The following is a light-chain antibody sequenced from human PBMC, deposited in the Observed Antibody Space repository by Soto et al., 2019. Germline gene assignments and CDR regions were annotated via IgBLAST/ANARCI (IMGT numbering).Light chain of an antibody. CDR1: QSISSW. CDR3: QQYNSYPWT. J-gene: IGKJ1*01. V-gene: IGKV1-5*03. Sequence: DIQMTQSPSTLSASVGDRVTITCRASQSISSWLAWYQQKPGKAPKLLIYKASSLESGVPSRFSGSGSGTAFTFTISSLQPDDFATYYCQQYNSYPWTFGQGTKVEIK. CDR2: KAS.